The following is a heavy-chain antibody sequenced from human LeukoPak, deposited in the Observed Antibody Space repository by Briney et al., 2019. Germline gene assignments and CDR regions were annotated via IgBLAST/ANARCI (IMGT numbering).Heavy chain of an antibody. CDR2: ISSSSSNI. J-gene: IGHJ6*02. CDR3: ARDPTPRYCSGGSCYTHYGMDV. V-gene: IGHV3-21*01. CDR1: GFTFSSYT. Sequence: GGSLRLSCAASGFTFSSYTMNWVRQAPGKGLEWVSSISSSSSNIYYADSVKGRLTISRDNAKNSLYLQMNSLRAEDTAVYYCARDPTPRYCSGGSCYTHYGMDVWGQGTMVTVS. D-gene: IGHD2-15*01.